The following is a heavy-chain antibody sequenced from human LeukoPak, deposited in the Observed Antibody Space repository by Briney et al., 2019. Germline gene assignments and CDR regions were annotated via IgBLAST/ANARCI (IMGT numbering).Heavy chain of an antibody. CDR2: IYYSGST. D-gene: IGHD1-1*01. CDR3: ARRNRLYAFDI. Sequence: SETLSLTCTVSGGSISSYYWSRIRQPPGKGLEWIGYIYYSGSTNYNPSLKSRVTISVDTSKNQFSLKLSSVTAADTAVYYCARRNRLYAFDIWGQGTMVTVSS. CDR1: GGSISSYY. V-gene: IGHV4-59*08. J-gene: IGHJ3*02.